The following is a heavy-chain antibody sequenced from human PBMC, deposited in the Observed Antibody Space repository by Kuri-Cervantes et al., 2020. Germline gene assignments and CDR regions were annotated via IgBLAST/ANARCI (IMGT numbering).Heavy chain of an antibody. CDR3: ARDGPHYGDYEVL. CDR2: IKQDGSEK. V-gene: IGHV3-7*01. CDR1: GFTFSSYW. Sequence: GESLKISCAASGFTFSSYWMSWVRQAPGKGLEWVANIKQDGSEKYYVDSVKSRFTISRDNAKNSLYLQMNSLRAEDTAVYYCARDGPHYGDYEVLWGQGTLVTVSS. J-gene: IGHJ4*02. D-gene: IGHD4-17*01.